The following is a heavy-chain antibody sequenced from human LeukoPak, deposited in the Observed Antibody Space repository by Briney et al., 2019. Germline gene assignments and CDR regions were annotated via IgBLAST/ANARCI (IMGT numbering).Heavy chain of an antibody. D-gene: IGHD3-9*01. V-gene: IGHV4-34*01. CDR1: GGSFSGYY. Sequence: SETLSLTCAVYGGSFSGYYWSWIRQPPGKGLEWIGYIYHSGSTYYNPSLKSRVTISVDRSKNQFSLKLSSVTAADTAVYYCASASGVFGDFDWLSHDYWGQGTLVTVSS. CDR2: IYHSGST. J-gene: IGHJ4*02. CDR3: ASASGVFGDFDWLSHDY.